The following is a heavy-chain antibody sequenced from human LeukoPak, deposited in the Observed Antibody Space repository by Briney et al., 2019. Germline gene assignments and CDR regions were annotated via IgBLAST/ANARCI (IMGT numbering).Heavy chain of an antibody. CDR1: GFSFSSYW. D-gene: IGHD6-13*01. CDR2: INADGSTR. V-gene: IGHV3-74*01. Sequence: GGSLRLSCAASGFSFSSYWMHWVRQAPGKGLVWVSRINADGSTRSYADSVKGRFTISRDDAKNILYLQVNSLRVEDTAVYYCTRDRGSSWYNWFDPWGQGSLVTVSS. J-gene: IGHJ5*02. CDR3: TRDRGSSWYNWFDP.